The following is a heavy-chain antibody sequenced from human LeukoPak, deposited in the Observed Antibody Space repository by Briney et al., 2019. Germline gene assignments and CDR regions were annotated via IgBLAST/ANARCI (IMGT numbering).Heavy chain of an antibody. CDR3: AKEGDCSAGTCSYPAAY. CDR1: GFTVNAYS. J-gene: IGHJ4*02. Sequence: GRSLRLSCAAAGFTVNAYSMNSARQAPGKWLEWDSAIINTGSSIYYAESVKDRFSASRTNARDSVYLQMNSLRAEETAVYYCAKEGDCSAGTCSYPAAYWGQGTLVTVSS. D-gene: IGHD2-15*01. CDR2: IINTGSSI. V-gene: IGHV3-21*04.